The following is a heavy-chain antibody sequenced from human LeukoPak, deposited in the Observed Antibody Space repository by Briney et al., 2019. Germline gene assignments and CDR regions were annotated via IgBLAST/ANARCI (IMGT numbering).Heavy chain of an antibody. D-gene: IGHD3-3*01. CDR3: TTVLPRFLEGHGYGMDV. CDR2: IKSKTDGGTT. J-gene: IGHJ6*02. Sequence: AGGSLRLSCAASGFTFSNAWMSWVRQAPGKGLEWVGRIKSKTDGGTTDYAAPVKGRFTISRGDSKNTLYLQMNSLKTEDTAVYYCTTVLPRFLEGHGYGMDVWGQGTTVTVSS. V-gene: IGHV3-15*01. CDR1: GFTFSNAW.